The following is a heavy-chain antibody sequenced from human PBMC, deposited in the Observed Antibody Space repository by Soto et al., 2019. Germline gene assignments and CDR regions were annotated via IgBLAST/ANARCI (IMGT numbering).Heavy chain of an antibody. Sequence: ASVKVSCKASGYTSTGYYIHWVRQAPGQGLEWMGWVNPNSGGTNYAQKFQGWVTMTRDTSISTAYMELSRLRSDDTAVYYCVTSRVSIAVAGETEYYFDYWGQGTLDTVSS. CDR3: VTSRVSIAVAGETEYYFDY. V-gene: IGHV1-2*04. D-gene: IGHD6-19*01. CDR2: VNPNSGGT. CDR1: GYTSTGYY. J-gene: IGHJ4*02.